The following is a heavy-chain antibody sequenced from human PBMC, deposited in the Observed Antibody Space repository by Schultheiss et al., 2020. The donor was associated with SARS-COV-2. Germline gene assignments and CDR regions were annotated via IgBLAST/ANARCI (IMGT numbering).Heavy chain of an antibody. CDR1: GFTFSSYA. V-gene: IGHV3-23*01. CDR3: ARDFGDYYDSSGLDY. Sequence: GGSLRLSCAASGFTFSSYAMSWVRQAPGKGLEWVSAISGSGGSTYYADSVKGRFTISRDNSKNTLYLQMNSLRAEDTAVYYCARDFGDYYDSSGLDYWGQGTLVTVSS. CDR2: ISGSGGST. D-gene: IGHD3-22*01. J-gene: IGHJ4*02.